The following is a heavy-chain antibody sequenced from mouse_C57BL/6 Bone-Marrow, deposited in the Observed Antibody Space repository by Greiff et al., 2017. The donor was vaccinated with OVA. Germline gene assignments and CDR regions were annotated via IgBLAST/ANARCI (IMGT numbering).Heavy chain of an antibody. V-gene: IGHV5-9*01. D-gene: IGHD1-1*01. CDR1: GFTFSSYT. J-gene: IGHJ1*03. CDR3: ARQYYGSSLWYFDV. Sequence: EVKVVESGGGLVKPGGSLKLSCAASGFTFSSYTMSWVRQTPEKRLEWVATISGGGGNTYYPDSVKGRFTISRDNAKNTLYLQMSSLRSEDTALYYCARQYYGSSLWYFDVWGTGTTVTVSS. CDR2: ISGGGGNT.